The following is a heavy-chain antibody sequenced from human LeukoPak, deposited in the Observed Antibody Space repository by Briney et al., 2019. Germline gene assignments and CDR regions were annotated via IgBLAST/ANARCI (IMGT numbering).Heavy chain of an antibody. CDR2: IYYSGST. V-gene: IGHV4-59*01. J-gene: IGHJ2*01. D-gene: IGHD3-3*01. Sequence: SETLSLTCTVSGGSISSYYWSWIRQPPGKGLEWIGYIYYSGSTNYNPSLKSRVTISVDTSKNQFSLKLNSVTAADTAVYYCATTPYDFWSGYPHWYFDLWGRGTLVTVSS. CDR1: GGSISSYY. CDR3: ATTPYDFWSGYPHWYFDL.